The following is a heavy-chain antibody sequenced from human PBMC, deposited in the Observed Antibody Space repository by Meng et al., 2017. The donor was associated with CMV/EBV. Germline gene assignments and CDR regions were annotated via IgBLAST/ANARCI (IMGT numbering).Heavy chain of an antibody. CDR3: ARIAAAGRFDY. CDR1: GFSRSTSGVG. CDR2: IYWDDDK. V-gene: IGHV2-5*02. J-gene: IGHJ4*02. D-gene: IGHD6-13*01. Sequence: KESCPTAGKPTPTPTLTCTLSGFSRSTSGVGVAWIRQPPGKALEWLALIYWDDDKRYSPSLKSRLTITKDTSKNQVVLTMTNMDPVDTATYYCARIAAAGRFDYWGQGTLVTVSS.